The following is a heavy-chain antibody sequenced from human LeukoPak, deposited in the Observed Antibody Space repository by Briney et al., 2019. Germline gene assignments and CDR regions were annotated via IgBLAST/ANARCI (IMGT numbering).Heavy chain of an antibody. J-gene: IGHJ4*02. D-gene: IGHD2-21*02. Sequence: GGPLRLSCAASGFSFSSYTMNWVRQAPGKGLEWVSIISSSSTYIYYADSVKGRFTISRDNAKNALYLQMNSLRVEDTAVYYCARDGRCGGDCYASWGQGTLVTVSS. V-gene: IGHV3-21*01. CDR3: ARDGRCGGDCYAS. CDR2: ISSSSTYI. CDR1: GFSFSSYT.